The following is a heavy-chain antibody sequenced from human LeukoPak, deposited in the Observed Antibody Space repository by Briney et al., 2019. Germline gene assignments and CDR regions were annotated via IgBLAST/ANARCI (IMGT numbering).Heavy chain of an antibody. CDR3: AREKAAYCGGDCHSFDY. CDR2: IYHSGST. J-gene: IGHJ4*02. Sequence: SETLSLTCTVSGGSTSSGGYYWSWIRQPPGKGLEWIGYIYHSGSTYYNPSLKSRVTISVDTSKNQFSLKLSSVTAADTAVYYCAREKAAYCGGDCHSFDYWGQGTLVTVSS. CDR1: GGSTSSGGYY. V-gene: IGHV4-30-2*05. D-gene: IGHD2-21*02.